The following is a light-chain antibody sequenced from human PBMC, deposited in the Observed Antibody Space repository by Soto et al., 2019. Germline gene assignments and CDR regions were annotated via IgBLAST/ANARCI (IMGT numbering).Light chain of an antibody. CDR1: SSDVGATDY. V-gene: IGLV2-8*01. CDR2: EVN. CDR3: ISHAGASNV. J-gene: IGLJ1*01. Sequence: QSALTQPPSASGSPGQSVAISCTGTSSDVGATDYVSWYQQHSGKAPKLLLYEVNKRPSGVPDRFSGSKSGNTASLTVSALQADDEADYDCISHAGASNVLGTGTKVTVL.